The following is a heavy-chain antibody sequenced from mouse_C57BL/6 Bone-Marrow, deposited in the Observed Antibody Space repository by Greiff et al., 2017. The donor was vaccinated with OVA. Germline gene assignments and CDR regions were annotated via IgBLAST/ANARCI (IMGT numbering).Heavy chain of an antibody. V-gene: IGHV1-85*01. J-gene: IGHJ2*01. Sequence: VQLNESGPELVKPGASVKLSCKASGYTFTSYDINWVKQRPGQGLEWIGWIYPRDGSTKYNEKFKGKATLTVDTSSSTAYMELHSLTSEDSADDCCDSDSTGYPYYCDYWGQGTTLTVSS. CDR2: IYPRDGST. CDR1: GYTFTSYD. CDR3: DSDSTGYPYYCDY. D-gene: IGHD3-2*02.